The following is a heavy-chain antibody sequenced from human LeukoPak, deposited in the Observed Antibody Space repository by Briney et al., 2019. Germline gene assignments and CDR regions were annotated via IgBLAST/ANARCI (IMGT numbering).Heavy chain of an antibody. CDR1: GYTFTSYD. CDR2: MNPNSGNT. V-gene: IGHV1-8*01. D-gene: IGHD6-19*01. J-gene: IGHJ3*02. CDR3: ARGLQENLAWLKAFSAFDI. Sequence: ASVKVSCKASGYTFTSYDINWVRQATGQGLEWMGWMNPNSGNTGYAQKFQGRVTMTRNTSISTAYRELSSLRSEDTAVYYCARGLQENLAWLKAFSAFDIWGQGTMVTVSS.